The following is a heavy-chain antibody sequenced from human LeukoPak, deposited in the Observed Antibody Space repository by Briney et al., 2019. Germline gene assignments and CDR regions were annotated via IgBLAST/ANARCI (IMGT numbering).Heavy chain of an antibody. CDR2: ISYDGSNK. CDR1: GFTFSSYG. V-gene: IGHV3-30*18. D-gene: IGHD2-2*01. CDR3: AKDWISGDIVVVPAATGGY. J-gene: IGHJ4*02. Sequence: GGSPRLSCAASGFTFSSYGMHWVRQAPGKGLEWVAVISYDGSNKYYADSVKGRFTISRDNSKNTLYLQMNSLRAEDTAVYYCAKDWISGDIVVVPAATGGYWGQGTLVTVSS.